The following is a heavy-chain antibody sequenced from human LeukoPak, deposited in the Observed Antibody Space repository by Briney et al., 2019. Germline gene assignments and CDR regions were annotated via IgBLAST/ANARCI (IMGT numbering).Heavy chain of an antibody. CDR1: GGSISSHY. CDR3: ARGDGYNNDY. CDR2: IYYSGST. J-gene: IGHJ4*02. D-gene: IGHD5-24*01. Sequence: PSETLSLTCTVSGGSISSHYWSWIRQPPGKGLEWIGYIYYSGSTYYNPSLKSRVTISVDTSKNQFSLNLSSVTAADTAVYYCARGDGYNNDYWGQGTLVTVSS. V-gene: IGHV4-59*06.